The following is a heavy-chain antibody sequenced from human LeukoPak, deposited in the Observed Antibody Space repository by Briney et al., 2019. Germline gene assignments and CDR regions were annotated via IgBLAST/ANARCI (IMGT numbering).Heavy chain of an antibody. CDR2: ISGSGGST. D-gene: IGHD3-10*01. CDR3: AKAYGSGDAFDI. Sequence: GGSLRLSCAASGFTFSSYAMSWVRQAPGKGLEWVSAISGSGGSTYYADSVKGRFTISRDNSKNTLYLQMNSLRAEDTGVYYCAKAYGSGDAFDIWGQGTMVTVSS. V-gene: IGHV3-23*01. J-gene: IGHJ3*02. CDR1: GFTFSSYA.